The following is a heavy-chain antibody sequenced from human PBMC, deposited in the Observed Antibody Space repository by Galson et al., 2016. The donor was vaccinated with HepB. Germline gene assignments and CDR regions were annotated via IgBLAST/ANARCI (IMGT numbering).Heavy chain of an antibody. Sequence: SLRFSCAASGFTFRNYGMNWVRQAPGKGLEGVSSISSSGDSTDYADSVKGRFTISRDNSKNTLSLQMNSLTADDTAIYYCVQGSTAPAVWGKGTSVTVSS. J-gene: IGHJ6*04. CDR3: VQGSTAPAV. CDR1: GFTFRNYG. D-gene: IGHD2-2*01. CDR2: ISSSGDST. V-gene: IGHV3-23*01.